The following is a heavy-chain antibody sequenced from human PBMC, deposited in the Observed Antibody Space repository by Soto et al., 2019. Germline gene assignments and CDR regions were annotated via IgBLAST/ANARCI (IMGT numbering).Heavy chain of an antibody. CDR1: GGSISSYY. Sequence: SETLSLTCTVSGGSISSYYWSWIRQSPGKGLEWIGYIHYSGSTKSNPSLKSRVTISVDTSKNQFSLKLSSVTAADTALYYCARVWFGELTEYYFDYWGQGTLVTVSS. CDR2: IHYSGST. V-gene: IGHV4-59*01. D-gene: IGHD3-10*01. J-gene: IGHJ4*02. CDR3: ARVWFGELTEYYFDY.